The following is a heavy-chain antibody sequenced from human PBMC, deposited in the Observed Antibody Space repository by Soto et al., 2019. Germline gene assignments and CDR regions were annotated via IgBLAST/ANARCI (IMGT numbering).Heavy chain of an antibody. CDR3: ARVPRQMLYGPTLTGMDV. Sequence: QVQLVQSGAAVSKPGSSVKVSCKASGGTFGIYAIGWVRHAPGQGLEWMGGISPAFGTTKNAQKFQDRVDMTADESPNTVYMELGGLRVVDTAVYYCARVPRQMLYGPTLTGMDVWGQGTKLIVS. J-gene: IGHJ6*02. V-gene: IGHV1-69*01. CDR2: ISPAFGTT. CDR1: GGTFGIYA. D-gene: IGHD2-2*02.